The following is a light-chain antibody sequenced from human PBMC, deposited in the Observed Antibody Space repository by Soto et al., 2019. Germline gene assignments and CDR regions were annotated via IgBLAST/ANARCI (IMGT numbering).Light chain of an antibody. J-gene: IGKJ4*01. V-gene: IGKV1-5*01. Sequence: DIQLTQSPSILSASVGDRVAITCRASQSVSSWLAWYQKKPGKAPKLLIYDASSLESGVPSKFIGSGSGTEFTLTIRSLQPDDFATYYCQQYNSYPLTFGGGTKVEIK. CDR3: QQYNSYPLT. CDR1: QSVSSW. CDR2: DAS.